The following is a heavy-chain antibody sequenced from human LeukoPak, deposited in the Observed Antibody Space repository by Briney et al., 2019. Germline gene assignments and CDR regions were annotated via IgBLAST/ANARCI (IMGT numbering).Heavy chain of an antibody. D-gene: IGHD2-15*01. CDR2: IRYDGSNK. Sequence: PGGSLRLSCAASGFTFSSYGMHWVRQAPGKGLEWVAFIRYDGSNKYYADSVKGRFTISRDNSKNTLYLQMNSLRAEDTAVYYCARDRWRYCSGGSCYLFDYWGQGTLVTVSS. CDR3: ARDRWRYCSGGSCYLFDY. V-gene: IGHV3-30*02. CDR1: GFTFSSYG. J-gene: IGHJ4*02.